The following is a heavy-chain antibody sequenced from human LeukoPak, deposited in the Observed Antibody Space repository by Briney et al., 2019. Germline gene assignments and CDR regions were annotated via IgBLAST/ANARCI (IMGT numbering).Heavy chain of an antibody. D-gene: IGHD5-12*01. CDR1: GGTFSSYA. J-gene: IGHJ4*02. Sequence: EASVKVSCKASGGTFSSYAISWVRQAPGQGLEWMGGIIPIFGTANYAQKFQGRVTITRDTSASTAYMELSSLRSEDTAVYYCARGGYSGYVYWGQGTLVTVSS. CDR3: ARGGYSGYVY. V-gene: IGHV1-69*05. CDR2: IIPIFGTA.